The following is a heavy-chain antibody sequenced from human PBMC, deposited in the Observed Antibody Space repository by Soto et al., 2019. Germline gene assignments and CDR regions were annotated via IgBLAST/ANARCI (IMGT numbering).Heavy chain of an antibody. CDR2: ISYDGSNK. CDR1: GFTLSAHG. Sequence: GGSLRLSCVAYGFTLSAHGMHWVRQAPGKGLEWVAVISYDGSNKYYADSVKGRFTISRDNSKNTLYLQMNSLRAEDTAVYYCAKLEVVPAATTDYWGQGTLVTVSS. J-gene: IGHJ4*02. CDR3: AKLEVVPAATTDY. V-gene: IGHV3-30*18. D-gene: IGHD2-2*01.